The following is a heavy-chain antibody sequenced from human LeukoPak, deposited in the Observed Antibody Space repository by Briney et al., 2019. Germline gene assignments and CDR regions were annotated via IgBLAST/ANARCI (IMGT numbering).Heavy chain of an antibody. J-gene: IGHJ4*02. V-gene: IGHV1-46*01. CDR2: INPTGASR. Sequence: ASVNVSCKASGYTFTSYFMHWVRQAPGQGLEWLGIINPTGASRSYAQSFRGRVTLTSDTSKNTVYMDLSSLTSEDTAVFYCAREKSGGFFDYWGQGTLVTVSS. CDR1: GYTFTSYF. D-gene: IGHD3-16*01. CDR3: AREKSGGFFDY.